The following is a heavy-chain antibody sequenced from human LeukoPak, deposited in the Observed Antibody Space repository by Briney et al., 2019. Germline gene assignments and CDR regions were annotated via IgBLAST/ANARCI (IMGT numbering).Heavy chain of an antibody. D-gene: IGHD4-17*01. CDR2: IRYDGSNK. CDR1: GFTFSSYG. J-gene: IGHJ4*02. V-gene: IGHV3-30*02. CDR3: ANSIHDYGDLRPRYPFDY. Sequence: GGSLRLSCAASGFTFSSYGMHWVRQAPGKGLEWVAFIRYDGSNKYYADSVKGRFTISRDNSKNTLYLQMNSLRAEDTAVYYCANSIHDYGDLRPRYPFDYWAREPWSPSPQ.